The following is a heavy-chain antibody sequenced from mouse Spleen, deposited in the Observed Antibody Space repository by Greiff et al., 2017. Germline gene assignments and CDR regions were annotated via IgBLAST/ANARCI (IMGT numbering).Heavy chain of an antibody. D-gene: IGHD1-1*01. Sequence: VQLQQSGPELVKPGASVKITCKASGYAFSSSWMNWVKQRPGKGLEWIGRIYPGDGDTNYNGKFKGKATLTADKSSSTAYMQLSSLTSEDSAVYFCASYTTVGYYAMDYWGQGTSVTVSS. CDR2: IYPGDGDT. V-gene: IGHV1-82*01. CDR1: GYAFSSSW. J-gene: IGHJ4*01. CDR3: ASYTTVGYYAMDY.